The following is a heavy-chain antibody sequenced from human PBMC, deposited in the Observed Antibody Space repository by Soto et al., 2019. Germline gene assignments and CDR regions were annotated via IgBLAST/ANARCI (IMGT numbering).Heavy chain of an antibody. CDR2: ISAYNGNT. J-gene: IGHJ6*02. Sequence: QVQLVQSGAEVKKPGASVKVSCKATGYTFTSYGISWVRQAPGEGLEWMGWISAYNGNTNYAQKLQGRVTMTTDTSTSTAYMELRSLRSDDTAVYYCARDGVDTATGYYYGMDVWGQGTTVTVSS. CDR1: GYTFTSYG. CDR3: ARDGVDTATGYYYGMDV. V-gene: IGHV1-18*01. D-gene: IGHD5-18*01.